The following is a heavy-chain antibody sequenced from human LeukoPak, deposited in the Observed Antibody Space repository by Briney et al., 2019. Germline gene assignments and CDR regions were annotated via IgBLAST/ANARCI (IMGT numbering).Heavy chain of an antibody. CDR2: IYYSGST. CDR3: ARHSSGYPDY. D-gene: IGHD3-22*01. J-gene: IGHJ4*02. Sequence: SETLSLTCTFSGGSISSSSYYWGWVRQPPGKGLGWIGSIYYSGSTYYNPSLRSRVTISVDTSKNQFSLKLGSVTAADTAVYYCARHSSGYPDYWGKGTLVTVSS. CDR1: GGSISSSSYY. V-gene: IGHV4-39*01.